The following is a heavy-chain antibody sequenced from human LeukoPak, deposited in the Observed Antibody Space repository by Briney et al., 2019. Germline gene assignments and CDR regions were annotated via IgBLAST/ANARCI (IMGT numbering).Heavy chain of an antibody. CDR1: GYTFTSYY. CDR3: ARDLSIGLQGIAGLALQYYFDY. D-gene: IGHD6-13*01. CDR2: ISPSGGST. Sequence: ASVKVSCKASGYTFTSYYMHWVRQAPGQGLEWMGIISPSGGSTSYAQKFQGRVTMTRDTSTSTVCMELSSLRSEDTAVYYCARDLSIGLQGIAGLALQYYFDYWGQGTLVTVSS. J-gene: IGHJ4*02. V-gene: IGHV1-46*01.